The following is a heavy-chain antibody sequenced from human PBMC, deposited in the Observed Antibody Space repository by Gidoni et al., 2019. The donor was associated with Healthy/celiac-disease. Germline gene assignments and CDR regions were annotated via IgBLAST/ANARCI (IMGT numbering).Heavy chain of an antibody. CDR2: IKSKTDGGTT. J-gene: IGHJ4*02. CDR1: SNAW. V-gene: IGHV3-15*07. Sequence: SNAWMNWVRQAPGKGLEWVGRIKSKTDGGTTDYAAPVKGRFTISRDDSKNTLYLQMNSLKTEDTAVYYCTTEQDIVVVPALPDYWGQGTLVTVSS. D-gene: IGHD2-2*01. CDR3: TTEQDIVVVPALPDY.